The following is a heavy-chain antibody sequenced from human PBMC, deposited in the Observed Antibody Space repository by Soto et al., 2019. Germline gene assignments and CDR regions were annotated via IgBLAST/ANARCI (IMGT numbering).Heavy chain of an antibody. Sequence: GGSLSLSCVASGFTLSSFSMSCIRQTPWQGLEWVSSITTGNDYISYADSVKGRVTISRDNAKNSLFLQMNSLKADDTALYFCESDSYSSLFDSGGQGTLVTVSS. J-gene: IGHJ5*01. D-gene: IGHD6-19*01. CDR3: ESDSYSSLFDS. CDR1: GFTLSSFS. CDR2: ITTGNDYI. V-gene: IGHV3-21*01.